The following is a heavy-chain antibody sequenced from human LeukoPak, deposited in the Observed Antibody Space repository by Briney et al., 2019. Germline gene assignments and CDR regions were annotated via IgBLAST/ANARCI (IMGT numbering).Heavy chain of an antibody. V-gene: IGHV1-18*01. D-gene: IGHD3-10*01. CDR3: AREVYYGSGSYFDS. CDR2: ISPYNDKT. Sequence: GASVKVSCKASGYTFTSYGNCWVRQAPGQGLEWMGWISPYNDKTNYGQNLQDRVTMTTDTSTTTAYMELRSLRYDDTAVYYCAREVYYGSGSYFDSWGQGTLVTVSS. CDR1: GYTFTSYG. J-gene: IGHJ4*02.